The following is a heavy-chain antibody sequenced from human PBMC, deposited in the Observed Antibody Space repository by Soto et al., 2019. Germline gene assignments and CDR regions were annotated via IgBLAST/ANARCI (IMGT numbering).Heavy chain of an antibody. CDR2: IYYSGST. CDR1: GGSISSGGYY. Sequence: QVQLQESGPGLVKPSQTLSLTCTVSGGSISSGGYYWSWIRQHPGKGLEWIGYIYYSGSTYYNPSLKSRVTISVDTSKNQFSLKLSSVTAADTAVYYCARETRGYSSSYRAIDYWGQGTLVTVSS. D-gene: IGHD6-13*01. CDR3: ARETRGYSSSYRAIDY. J-gene: IGHJ4*02. V-gene: IGHV4-31*03.